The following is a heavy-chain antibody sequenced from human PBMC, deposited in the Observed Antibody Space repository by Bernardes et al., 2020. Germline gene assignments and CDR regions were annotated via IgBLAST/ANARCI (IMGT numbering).Heavy chain of an antibody. CDR1: GFTFSSYG. Sequence: GGSLRLSCAASGFTFSSYGMHWVHQAPGKGLEWVAVIWYDGSNKYYADSVKGRFTISRDNSKNTLYLQMNSLRAEDTAVYYCARDTPSTPFDYWGQGTLVTVSS. CDR3: ARDTPSTPFDY. J-gene: IGHJ4*02. CDR2: IWYDGSNK. D-gene: IGHD2-15*01. V-gene: IGHV3-33*08.